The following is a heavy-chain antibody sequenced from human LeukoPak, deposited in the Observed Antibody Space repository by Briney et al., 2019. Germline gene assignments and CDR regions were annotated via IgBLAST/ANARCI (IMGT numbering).Heavy chain of an antibody. CDR2: IYYSGST. CDR3: ARADGSGTGYFDY. J-gene: IGHJ4*02. D-gene: IGHD3-10*01. V-gene: IGHV4-59*08. Sequence: SETLSLTCTVSGGSISSYYWSWIRQPPGKGLEWIGYIYYSGSTNYNPSLKSRVTISVDTSKNQFSLKLSSVTAADTAVCYCARADGSGTGYFDYWGQGTLVTVSS. CDR1: GGSISSYY.